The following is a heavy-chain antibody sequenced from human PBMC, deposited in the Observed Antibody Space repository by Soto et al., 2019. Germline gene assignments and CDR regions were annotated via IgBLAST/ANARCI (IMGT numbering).Heavy chain of an antibody. V-gene: IGHV3-30*18. Sequence: PGGSLRLSCAAAGFTFSSYGMHWVRQAPGKGLEWVAVISYDGSNKYYADSVKGRFTISRDNSKNTLYLQMNSLRAEDTAVYYCAKESPRPKYDFWSGYPVTNWFDPWGQGTLVTVSS. D-gene: IGHD3-3*01. CDR1: GFTFSSYG. CDR2: ISYDGSNK. CDR3: AKESPRPKYDFWSGYPVTNWFDP. J-gene: IGHJ5*02.